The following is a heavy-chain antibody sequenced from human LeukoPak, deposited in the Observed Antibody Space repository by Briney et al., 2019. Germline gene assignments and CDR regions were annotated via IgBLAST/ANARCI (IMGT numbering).Heavy chain of an antibody. CDR1: GFIFSDYV. Sequence: GGSLRLSCAASGFIFSDYVMNWLRQAPGRGLEWVAYIRYDGSHKYYIDSVKGRFTISRDNSKNTLYLQMNSLRAEDTAVYYCAKDPNGDYLGAFDSWGQGTLVTVSS. CDR2: IRYDGSHK. D-gene: IGHD4-17*01. V-gene: IGHV3-30*02. J-gene: IGHJ4*02. CDR3: AKDPNGDYLGAFDS.